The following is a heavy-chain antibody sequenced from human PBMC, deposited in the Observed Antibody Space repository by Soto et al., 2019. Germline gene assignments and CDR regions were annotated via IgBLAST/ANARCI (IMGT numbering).Heavy chain of an antibody. D-gene: IGHD3-10*01. CDR2: ISSGSSTR. CDR1: GFTFSSSS. Sequence: GGSLRLSCAASGFTFSSSSMNWVRQAPGKGLEWVSYISSGSSTRYYADSVKGRFTISRDNAKNSLYLQMNSLRDEDTAVYYCAGDLRNYGSVSSRWGQGTLVTVSS. CDR3: AGDLRNYGSVSSR. V-gene: IGHV3-48*02. J-gene: IGHJ4*02.